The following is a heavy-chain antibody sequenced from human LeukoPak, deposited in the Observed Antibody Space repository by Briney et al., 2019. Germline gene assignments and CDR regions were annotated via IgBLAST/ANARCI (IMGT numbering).Heavy chain of an antibody. Sequence: GGSLRLSCAASGFTVSSNYMSWVRQAPGNGLEWVSVIYSGGSTYYADSVKGRFTISRDNSKNTLYLQMNSLRAEDTAVYYCASYYYDSSGPRIRQAFDIWGQGTMVTVSS. J-gene: IGHJ3*02. V-gene: IGHV3-53*01. CDR3: ASYYYDSSGPRIRQAFDI. D-gene: IGHD3-22*01. CDR1: GFTVSSNY. CDR2: IYSGGST.